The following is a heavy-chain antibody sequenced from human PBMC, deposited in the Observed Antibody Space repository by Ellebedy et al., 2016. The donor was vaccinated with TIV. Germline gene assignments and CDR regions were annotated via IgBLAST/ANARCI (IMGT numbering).Heavy chain of an antibody. CDR2: ISTSGSTI. D-gene: IGHD1-26*01. J-gene: IGHJ4*02. CDR1: GFTFSSYD. Sequence: GESLKISCAASGFTFSSYDMNWVRQAPGKGLEWVSYISTSGSTIYYADSVKGRFTISRDNAKNSLYLQMNSLRAEDTAVYYCARGCSGNYPPKWGQGTLVTVSS. V-gene: IGHV3-48*03. CDR3: ARGCSGNYPPK.